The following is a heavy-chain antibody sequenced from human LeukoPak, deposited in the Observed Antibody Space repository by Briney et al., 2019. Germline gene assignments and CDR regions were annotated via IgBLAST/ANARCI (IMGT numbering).Heavy chain of an antibody. V-gene: IGHV1-8*01. J-gene: IGHJ6*03. Sequence: GASVKVSCKGSGYTFTSYDINWVRQATGQGLEWMGWMNPNSGNTGYAQKFQGRVTMTRNTSISTAYMELSSLRSEDTAVYYCARSCITMVRGRYYYYYMDVWGKGTTVTVSS. CDR1: GYTFTSYD. D-gene: IGHD3-10*01. CDR2: MNPNSGNT. CDR3: ARSCITMVRGRYYYYYMDV.